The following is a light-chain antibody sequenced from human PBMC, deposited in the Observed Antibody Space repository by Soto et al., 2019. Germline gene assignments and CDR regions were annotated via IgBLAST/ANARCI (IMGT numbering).Light chain of an antibody. J-gene: IGKJ4*01. CDR1: QGISNY. CDR3: QKYNSAPLT. CDR2: AAS. Sequence: QMSQSPSSLSASVGDRGTITFRAGQGISNYLAWYQQKPGKVPKLLIYAASTLQSGVPSRFSGSGSGTDFTLTISSLQPEDVATYYCQKYNSAPLTFGGGTKVDIK. V-gene: IGKV1-27*01.